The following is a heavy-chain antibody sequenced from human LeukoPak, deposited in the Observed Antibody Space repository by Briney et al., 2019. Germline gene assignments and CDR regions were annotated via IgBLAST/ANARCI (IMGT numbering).Heavy chain of an antibody. CDR2: INAYNGNT. CDR1: GYTFTSYG. J-gene: IGHJ5*02. CDR3: ARGGYCRSTSCFDP. Sequence: GASVKVSCKASGYTFTSYGISWVRQAPGQGLEWMGWINAYNGNTNYAEKLQGRVTMTTDTSTSTAYMELRSLRSDDTAVYYCARGGYCRSTSCFDPWGQGTLVTVSS. D-gene: IGHD2-2*01. V-gene: IGHV1-18*01.